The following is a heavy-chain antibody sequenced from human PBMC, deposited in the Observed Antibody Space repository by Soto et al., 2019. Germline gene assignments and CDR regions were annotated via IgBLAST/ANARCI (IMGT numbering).Heavy chain of an antibody. D-gene: IGHD3-16*01. CDR1: GFTFCHYT. V-gene: IGHV3-21*01. J-gene: IGHJ6*02. CDR3: ARDGLIESYYYGMDV. CDR2: ISSSSSYI. Sequence: PVETLRLYFRPSGFTFCHYTTNCVRQAPGKGLEWVSSISSSSSYIYYADSVKGRFTISRDNAKNSLYLQMNSLRAEDTAVYYCARDGLIESYYYGMDVWGQGT.